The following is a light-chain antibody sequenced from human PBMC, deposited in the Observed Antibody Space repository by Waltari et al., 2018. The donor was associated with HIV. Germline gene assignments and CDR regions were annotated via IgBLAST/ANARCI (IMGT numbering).Light chain of an antibody. CDR2: KDT. V-gene: IGLV1-47*01. CDR1: SSNIETDN. CDR3: VGWDSRLRGYV. J-gene: IGLJ1*01. Sequence: QSVLTQPPSASGAPGQWVTISCSGSSSNIETDNVYWYQQFPGAAPKLLIYKDTQRPSGVPDRFTGSKSGTSASLAIGGLRSDDEADYYCVGWDSRLRGYVFGAGTKVTVL.